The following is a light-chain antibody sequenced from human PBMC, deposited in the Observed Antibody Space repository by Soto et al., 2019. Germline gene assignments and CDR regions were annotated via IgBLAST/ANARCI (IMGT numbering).Light chain of an antibody. CDR2: DAS. CDR3: LHRSDWPPIT. V-gene: IGKV3-11*01. CDR1: QSVGNY. J-gene: IGKJ5*01. Sequence: EIVLTQSPATLSLSPGGRATLSCRASQSVGNYLAWYQQKPGQAPRLLISDASNRATGVPARFSGSGSGTDFTLTISTLEPEDFAIYYCLHRSDWPPITFGQGTRLETK.